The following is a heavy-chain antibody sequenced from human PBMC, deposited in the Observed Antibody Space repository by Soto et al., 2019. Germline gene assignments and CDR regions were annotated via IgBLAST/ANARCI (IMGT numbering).Heavy chain of an antibody. CDR2: IKQDGSEK. V-gene: IGHV3-7*01. CDR1: GFTFSSYW. D-gene: IGHD5-12*01. CDR3: ERGGYSGYDDLDY. J-gene: IGHJ4*02. Sequence: EVQLVESGGGLVQPGGSLRLSCAASGFTFSSYWMSWVRQAPGKGLEWVANIKQDGSEKYYVDSVKGRFTISRDNAKNSLYLQMNSLRAEDTAVYYCERGGYSGYDDLDYWGQGTLVTVSS.